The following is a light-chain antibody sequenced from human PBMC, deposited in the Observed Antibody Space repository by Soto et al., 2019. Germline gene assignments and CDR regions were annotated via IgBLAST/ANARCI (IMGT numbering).Light chain of an antibody. CDR3: QQYDHLSLT. Sequence: DIQMTQSPSSLSASVGDRVTITCQASQDITNSLNWYQQKPGKAPNLLIFDASNLDAGVPSRFSGSGSGTSFTFTIHSLQPEDVATYYCQQYDHLSLTFGGGTKVEIK. J-gene: IGKJ4*01. CDR2: DAS. V-gene: IGKV1-33*01. CDR1: QDITNS.